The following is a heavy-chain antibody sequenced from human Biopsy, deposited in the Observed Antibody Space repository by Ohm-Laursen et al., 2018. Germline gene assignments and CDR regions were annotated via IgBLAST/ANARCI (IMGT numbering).Heavy chain of an antibody. V-gene: IGHV4-59*08. CDR3: ARGSNEYGGLYFPH. D-gene: IGHD4-23*01. J-gene: IGHJ1*01. CDR2: ISCTGYT. CDR1: GDSISTYY. Sequence: SETLSLTCTVSGDSISTYYWSWIRQPPGKGLEWIGHISCTGYTSYNASLKSRVTISVDTSRKHFSLRLTSLAAADTAVYYCARGSNEYGGLYFPHWGQGTLVTVSS.